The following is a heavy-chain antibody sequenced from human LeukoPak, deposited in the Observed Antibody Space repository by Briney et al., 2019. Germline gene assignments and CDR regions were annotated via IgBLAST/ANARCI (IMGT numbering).Heavy chain of an antibody. D-gene: IGHD6-13*01. CDR2: IYPGDSDT. CDR1: GYSFTSYW. Sequence: GESLKISCKGSGYSFTSYWIGWVRQMLGKGLEWMGIIYPGDSDTRYSPSFQGHFTISADKSISPAYLQWSSLKASDTAMYYCARHVAAAGRSVYYYYGMDVWGQGTTVIVSS. J-gene: IGHJ6*02. CDR3: ARHVAAAGRSVYYYYGMDV. V-gene: IGHV5-51*01.